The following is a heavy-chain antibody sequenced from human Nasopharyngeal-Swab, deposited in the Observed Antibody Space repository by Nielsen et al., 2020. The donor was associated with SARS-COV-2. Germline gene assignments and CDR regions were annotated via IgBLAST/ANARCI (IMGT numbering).Heavy chain of an antibody. CDR3: ARVPISTGGYYYYYYYMDV. D-gene: IGHD7-27*01. Sequence: WVRQAPGQGLEWVGGIIPIFGTANYAQKFQGRVTITADKSTSTAYMELSSLRSEDTAVYYCARVPISTGGYYYYYYYMDVWGKGTTVTVSS. J-gene: IGHJ6*03. V-gene: IGHV1-69*06. CDR2: IIPIFGTA.